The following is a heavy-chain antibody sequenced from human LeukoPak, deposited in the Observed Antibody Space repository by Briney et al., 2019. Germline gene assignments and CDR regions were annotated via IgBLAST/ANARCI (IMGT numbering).Heavy chain of an antibody. CDR1: GGSFSGYY. Sequence: SETLSLTCAVYGGSFSGYYWSWIRQPPGKGLEWIGEINHSGSTNYNPSLKSRVTISVDTSKNQFSLKLSSVTAADTAVYYCASMQPITRSAFDIWGQGTMVPVSS. D-gene: IGHD1-14*01. J-gene: IGHJ3*02. CDR3: ASMQPITRSAFDI. V-gene: IGHV4-34*01. CDR2: INHSGST.